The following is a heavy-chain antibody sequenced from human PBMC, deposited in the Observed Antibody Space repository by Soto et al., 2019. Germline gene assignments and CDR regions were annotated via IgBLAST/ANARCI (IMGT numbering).Heavy chain of an antibody. V-gene: IGHV3-74*01. Sequence: PGGSLRLSCTVSGFTLNMYWMHWVRQVPGKGLVWVSHISSNGYDTIYADSVKGRFTISRDTAKNTLYLEMRSLRAEDTAVYYCARDRPYGGNSQNYFDQWGQGVLVTVSS. CDR3: ARDRPYGGNSQNYFDQ. CDR1: GFTLNMYW. J-gene: IGHJ4*02. CDR2: ISSNGYDT. D-gene: IGHD4-17*01.